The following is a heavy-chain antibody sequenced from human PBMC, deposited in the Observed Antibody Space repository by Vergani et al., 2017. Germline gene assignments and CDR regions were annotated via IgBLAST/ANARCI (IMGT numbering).Heavy chain of an antibody. V-gene: IGHV3-7*01. D-gene: IGHD1-26*01. CDR1: GFKLDEYW. Sequence: EVHLVESGGGLVQPGGSLRLSCVGSGFKLDEYWMSWVRQAPGKGLEWVADMKEDGADKKYVDSVKGRFTISRDNAKNSLFLQMNSLRAEDTAVYFRAREGHLVGPDLDYWGQGTLVTVSS. J-gene: IGHJ4*02. CDR3: AREGHLVGPDLDY. CDR2: MKEDGADK.